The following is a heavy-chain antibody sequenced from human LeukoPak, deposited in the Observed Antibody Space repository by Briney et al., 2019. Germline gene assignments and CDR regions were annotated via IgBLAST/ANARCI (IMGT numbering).Heavy chain of an antibody. CDR2: VYYRGTA. V-gene: IGHV4-59*01. Sequence: SETPSLTCTVSGGSISSYYWSWIRQPPGKGLEWIGYVYYRGTANYSPSLKSRVTMSVDTSKNQFSLKLSSVTAADTAVYYCASESSGSYYNYFDYWGQGTLVTVSS. J-gene: IGHJ4*02. D-gene: IGHD3-22*01. CDR1: GGSISSYY. CDR3: ASESSGSYYNYFDY.